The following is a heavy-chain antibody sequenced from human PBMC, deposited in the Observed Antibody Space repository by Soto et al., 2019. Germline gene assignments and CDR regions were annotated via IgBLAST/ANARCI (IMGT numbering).Heavy chain of an antibody. Sequence: QVQLVQSGAEVKKPGSSVKVSCKASGGTFSSYAISWVRQAPGQGLEWMGGIIPIFGTANYAQKFQGRVTITADESTRTAYMELSSLRSEDTAVYYCARAPYYDILTGYYTDYYGMDVWGQGTTVTVSS. CDR1: GGTFSSYA. CDR3: ARAPYYDILTGYYTDYYGMDV. D-gene: IGHD3-9*01. CDR2: IIPIFGTA. J-gene: IGHJ6*02. V-gene: IGHV1-69*01.